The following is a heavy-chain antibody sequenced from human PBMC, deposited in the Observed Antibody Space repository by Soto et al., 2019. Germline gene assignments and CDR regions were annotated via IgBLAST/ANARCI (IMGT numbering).Heavy chain of an antibody. CDR1: GFTVSVDS. Sequence: EVQLVESGGGLIQPGGSLRLSCAASGFTVSVDSMIWVRQAPGKGLEWVALFYNTGFIHYADSVKGRFTIARDHSKNTLYLQMNSLRPEDTAVYFCARHDRRDPCGQGTLVTVSS. D-gene: IGHD1-1*01. J-gene: IGHJ5*02. CDR3: ARHDRRDP. V-gene: IGHV3-53*01. CDR2: FYNTGFI.